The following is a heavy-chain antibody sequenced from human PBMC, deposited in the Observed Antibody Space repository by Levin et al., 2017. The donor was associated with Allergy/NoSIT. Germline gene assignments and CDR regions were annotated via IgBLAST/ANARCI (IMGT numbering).Heavy chain of an antibody. CDR3: ARDGITMVRGVNPPYFDY. CDR2: ISSSSSYT. V-gene: IGHV3-11*05. Sequence: GGSLRLSCAASGFTFSDYYMSWIRQAPGKGLEWVSYISSSSSYTNYADSVKGRFTISRDNAKNSLYLQMNSLRAEDTAVYYCARDGITMVRGVNPPYFDYWGQGTLVTVSS. CDR1: GFTFSDYY. D-gene: IGHD3-10*01. J-gene: IGHJ4*02.